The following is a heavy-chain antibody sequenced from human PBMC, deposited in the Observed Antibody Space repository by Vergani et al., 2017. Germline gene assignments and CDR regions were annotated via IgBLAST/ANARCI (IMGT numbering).Heavy chain of an antibody. CDR1: GFPFSSYA. CDR3: AKEGYSSSWYYFDY. Sequence: EVQLLESGGGLVQPGGSLRLSCAASGFPFSSYAMSWVPQATGKGLEWVSSISGSGGSTYYADSVKGRFTISRDNSKNTLYLQINSLRAEDTAVYYCAKEGYSSSWYYFDYWGQGTLVTVSS. V-gene: IGHV3-23*01. J-gene: IGHJ4*02. CDR2: ISGSGGST. D-gene: IGHD6-13*01.